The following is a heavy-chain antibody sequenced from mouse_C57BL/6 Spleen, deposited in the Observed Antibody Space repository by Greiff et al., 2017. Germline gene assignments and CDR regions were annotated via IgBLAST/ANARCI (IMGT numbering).Heavy chain of an antibody. D-gene: IGHD1-1*01. V-gene: IGHV5-17*01. CDR1: GFTFSDSG. Sequence: EVKLVESGGGLVKPGGSLKLSCAASGFTFSDSGMHWVRQAPEKGLEWVAYISSGSSTIYYADTVKGRFTISRDNAKNTLFLQMTSLRSEDTAMYYCARLYGSSYWYFDVWGTGTTVTVSS. CDR3: ARLYGSSYWYFDV. J-gene: IGHJ1*03. CDR2: ISSGSSTI.